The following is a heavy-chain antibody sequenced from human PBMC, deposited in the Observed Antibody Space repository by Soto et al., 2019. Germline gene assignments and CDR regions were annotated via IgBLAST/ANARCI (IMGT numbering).Heavy chain of an antibody. J-gene: IGHJ6*02. CDR2: TRSNGEHT. CDR3: AKDSKSVSVSAARVYGMDV. CDR1: GFTFSSYA. V-gene: IGHV3-23*01. Sequence: GGSLRLSCAASGFTFSSYAMTWVRQAPGKGLEWVSTTRSNGEHTYYADSVKGRFTVSRDNSKNTLFLEMTSLRAEDSAIYYCAKDSKSVSVSAARVYGMDVWGQGTTVTVSS. D-gene: IGHD2-2*01.